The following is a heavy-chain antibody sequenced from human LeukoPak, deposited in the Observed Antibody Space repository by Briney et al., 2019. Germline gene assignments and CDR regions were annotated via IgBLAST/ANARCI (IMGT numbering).Heavy chain of an antibody. CDR1: GFTFSSYA. V-gene: IGHV3-23*01. Sequence: PGGSLRLSCAASGFTFSSYAMSWVRQAPGKGLEWVSAISGSGGSTYYADSVKGRFTTSRDNSKNTLYLQMNSLRAEDTAVYYCAKDWGSSGWYNWFDPWGQGTLVTVSS. CDR2: ISGSGGST. D-gene: IGHD6-19*01. J-gene: IGHJ5*02. CDR3: AKDWGSSGWYNWFDP.